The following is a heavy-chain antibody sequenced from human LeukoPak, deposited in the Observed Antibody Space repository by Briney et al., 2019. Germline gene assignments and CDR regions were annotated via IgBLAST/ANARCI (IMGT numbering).Heavy chain of an antibody. Sequence: ASVKVSCKASGYTFTSYGIRWVRQAPGQGLEWMGWISAYNGNTNYAQKLQGRVTMTTDTSTSTAYMELRSLRSDDTAVYYCARGSQDCNHYYYYYMDVWGKGTTVTVSS. CDR3: ARGSQDCNHYYYYYMDV. J-gene: IGHJ6*03. V-gene: IGHV1-18*01. CDR2: ISAYNGNT. D-gene: IGHD3/OR15-3a*01. CDR1: GYTFTSYG.